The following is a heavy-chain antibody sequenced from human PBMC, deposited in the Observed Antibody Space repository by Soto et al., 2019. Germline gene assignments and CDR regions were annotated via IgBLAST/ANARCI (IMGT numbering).Heavy chain of an antibody. V-gene: IGHV3-23*01. CDR1: GFTFSSYA. CDR3: AKDLFALGSSSYYYYGMDV. CDR2: ISGSGGST. Sequence: GGSLRLSCAASGFTFSSYAMSWVRQAPGKGLEWVSAISGSGGSTYYADSVKGRFTISRENSKNTLYLQMNSLRAEDTAVYYCAKDLFALGSSSYYYYGMDVWGQGTTVTVSS. D-gene: IGHD6-6*01. J-gene: IGHJ6*02.